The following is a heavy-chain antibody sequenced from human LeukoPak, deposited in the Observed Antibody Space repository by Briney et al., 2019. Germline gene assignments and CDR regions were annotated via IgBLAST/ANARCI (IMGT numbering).Heavy chain of an antibody. CDR3: ARDPPKDSYYFDY. V-gene: IGHV3-30-3*01. Sequence: PGRSLRLSCAASGFTFSSYAMHWVRQAPGKGLEWVAVISYDGSNKYYADSVKGRFTISRDNSKNTLYLQMNSLRAEDTAVYYCARDPPKDSYYFDYWGLGTLVTVSS. J-gene: IGHJ4*02. CDR1: GFTFSSYA. D-gene: IGHD4-11*01. CDR2: ISYDGSNK.